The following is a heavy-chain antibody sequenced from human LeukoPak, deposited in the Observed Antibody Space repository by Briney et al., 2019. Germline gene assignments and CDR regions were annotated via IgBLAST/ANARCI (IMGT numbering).Heavy chain of an antibody. Sequence: PGGSLRLSCAASGFTFDDYAMSWVRQAPGKGLEWVSGVNWHGASTIYADTVEGRFTISRDNAKNSLYLQMNSLRAEDTALYYCARVAQLEEHFPGDNFYYMDVWGKGTMVTVSS. CDR1: GFTFDDYA. CDR3: ARVAQLEEHFPGDNFYYMDV. V-gene: IGHV3-20*04. D-gene: IGHD1-1*01. CDR2: VNWHGAST. J-gene: IGHJ6*03.